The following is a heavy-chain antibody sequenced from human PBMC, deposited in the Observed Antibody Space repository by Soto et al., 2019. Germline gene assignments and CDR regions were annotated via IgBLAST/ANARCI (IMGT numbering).Heavy chain of an antibody. CDR1: SASISSRSYT. D-gene: IGHD2-2*01. V-gene: IGHV4-39*07. Sequence: PSETPSLTCTVSSASISSRSYTWSWIRQPPGKGLEWIGYIYHSGSTYYNPSLQSRVTISAYRYKNPFSLKLSSVTAAATAVFYCALSRKPTPAAKRDNRFDPWGQGTLVTVS. CDR3: ALSRKPTPAAKRDNRFDP. CDR2: IYHSGST. J-gene: IGHJ5*02.